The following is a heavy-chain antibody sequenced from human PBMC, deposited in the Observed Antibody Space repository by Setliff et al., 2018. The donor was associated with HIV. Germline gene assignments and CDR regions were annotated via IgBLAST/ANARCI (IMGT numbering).Heavy chain of an antibody. D-gene: IGHD6-19*01. CDR1: GGSISSRNW. Sequence: SETLSLTCAVSGGSISSRNWWSWVRQPPGKGLEWIGEIYHSGSTNYNPSLKSRVTISVDKSKNQFSLKLISVTAADTAVYYCARRRGQKATGWYYFDFWGQGALVTVSS. CDR3: ARRRGQKATGWYYFDF. CDR2: IYHSGST. J-gene: IGHJ4*02. V-gene: IGHV4-4*02.